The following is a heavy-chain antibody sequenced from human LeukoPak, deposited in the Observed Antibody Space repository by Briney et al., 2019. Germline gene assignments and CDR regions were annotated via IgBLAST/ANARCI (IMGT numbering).Heavy chain of an antibody. D-gene: IGHD5-18*01. CDR3: AKGLKTAVGPYKGYHYYMDV. CDR1: GFTVSNNY. CDR2: IYSGSSGGST. V-gene: IGHV3-66*01. J-gene: IGHJ6*03. Sequence: GGSLRLSCAASGFTVSNNYMTWVRQAPGKGLEWVSIIYSGSSGGSTYYADSVKGRFTISRDNSKNTLSLQVSSLRAEDTAIYYCAKGLKTAVGPYKGYHYYMDVWGKGTTVTVSS.